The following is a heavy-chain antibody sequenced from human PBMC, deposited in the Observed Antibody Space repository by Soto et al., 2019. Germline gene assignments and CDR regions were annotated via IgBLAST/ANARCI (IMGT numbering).Heavy chain of an antibody. J-gene: IGHJ6*02. CDR3: ARARTYTADSSGYWVGMDV. CDR1: GYSFTMYW. Sequence: EVQLVQSGAEVKKPGESLKISCKGSGYSFTMYWIGWVRQMPGKGLEWLGIIYPGDSITIYSPSLHGQLSISVDKSISTAYLQWSSLKASDTAMYYCARARTYTADSSGYWVGMDVWGQGTTVTVSS. V-gene: IGHV5-51*01. CDR2: IYPGDSIT. D-gene: IGHD3-22*01.